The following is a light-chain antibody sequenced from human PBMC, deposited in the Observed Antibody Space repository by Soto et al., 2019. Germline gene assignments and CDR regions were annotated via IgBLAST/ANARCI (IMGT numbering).Light chain of an antibody. CDR1: QSVSSN. Sequence: EIVMTQSPATLSVSPGERATLSCRASQSVSSNLAWYQQKPGQAPRLLIYGASTRATGIPARFSGSGSGTAFTITSSSLQSADFAVYYCQQYNNWPRTFGQGTKVEIK. V-gene: IGKV3-15*01. CDR2: GAS. CDR3: QQYNNWPRT. J-gene: IGKJ1*01.